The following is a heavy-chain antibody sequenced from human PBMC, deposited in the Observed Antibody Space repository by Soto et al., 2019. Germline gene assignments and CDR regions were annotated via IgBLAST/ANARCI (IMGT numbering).Heavy chain of an antibody. CDR2: ISTYNGYT. CDR3: AIDLGYCNAVRSFVCSRQWFDP. D-gene: IGHD2-15*01. J-gene: IGHJ5*02. V-gene: IGHV1-18*01. Sequence: QVQLVQSGPEVKKPGASVKVSCKASGYTFTSRGISWVRQAPGQGLEWMGWISTYNGYTNCAQKFQGRVTMTTDTSTSTAYTELRNLRSDGTALYYCAIDLGYCNAVRSFVCSRQWFDPWGQGTLVTVSS. CDR1: GYTFTSRG.